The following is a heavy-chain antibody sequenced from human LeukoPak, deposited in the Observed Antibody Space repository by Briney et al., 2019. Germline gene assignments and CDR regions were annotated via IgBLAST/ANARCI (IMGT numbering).Heavy chain of an antibody. D-gene: IGHD1-14*01. CDR1: GFTFSNYW. Sequence: GGSLRLSCAASGFTFSNYWMTWVRQAPGKGLEWVANIKQDGTEKYYVDSVKGRFTISRDNAKNSLFLQVNSLRAEDTAVYYCARAMVWDHGDYWGQGTLVTVSS. V-gene: IGHV3-7*01. J-gene: IGHJ4*02. CDR2: IKQDGTEK. CDR3: ARAMVWDHGDY.